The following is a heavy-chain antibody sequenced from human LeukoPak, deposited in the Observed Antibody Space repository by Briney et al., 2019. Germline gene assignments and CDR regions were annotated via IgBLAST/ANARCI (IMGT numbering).Heavy chain of an antibody. V-gene: IGHV4-34*01. D-gene: IGHD2-15*01. CDR2: INHSGST. CDR1: GGSFSGYY. CDR3: AREDGYCSGGSCYSGDY. Sequence: APETLSLTCAVYGGSFSGYYWSWIRQPPGKGLEWIGEINHSGSTNYNPSLKSRVTISVDTSKNQFSLKLSSVTAADTAVYYCAREDGYCSGGSCYSGDYWGQGTLITVSS. J-gene: IGHJ4*02.